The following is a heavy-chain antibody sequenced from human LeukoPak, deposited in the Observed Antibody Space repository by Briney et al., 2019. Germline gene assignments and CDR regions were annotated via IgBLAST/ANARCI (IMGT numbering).Heavy chain of an antibody. CDR1: GFTFSSYE. V-gene: IGHV3-48*03. CDR3: ARDSPLSFDI. J-gene: IGHJ3*02. CDR2: ISSSGSTI. Sequence: GGSLRLSCVASGFTFSSYEMNWVRQAPGKGLEWVSYISSSGSTIYYADSVKGRFTISRDNAKNSVYLQMNSLRAEDTAVYYCARDSPLSFDIWGQGTMVTVSS.